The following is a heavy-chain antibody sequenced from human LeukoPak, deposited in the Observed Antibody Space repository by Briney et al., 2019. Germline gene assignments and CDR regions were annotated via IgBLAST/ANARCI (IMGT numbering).Heavy chain of an antibody. V-gene: IGHV3-30*18. CDR1: GFTFSSYG. CDR3: AKKVAGDYGVDY. J-gene: IGHJ4*02. D-gene: IGHD4-17*01. CDR2: ISYDGSNK. Sequence: GRSLRLSRAASGFTFSSYGMHWVRQAPGKGLEWVAVISYDGSNKYYADSVKGRFTISRDNSKNTLYLQMNSLRAEDTAVYYCAKKVAGDYGVDYWGQGTLVTVSS.